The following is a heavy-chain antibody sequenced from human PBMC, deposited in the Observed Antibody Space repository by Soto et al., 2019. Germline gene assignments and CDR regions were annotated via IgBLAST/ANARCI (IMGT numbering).Heavy chain of an antibody. Sequence: SETLSLTCTFSGCSISSYYWSWIRQPPGKGLEWIGYIYYSGSTNYNPSLKSRVTISVDTSKNQFSLKLSSVTAADTAVYYCARGGGFYQPVDYWGQGTLVTVSS. V-gene: IGHV4-59*01. J-gene: IGHJ4*02. CDR2: IYYSGST. D-gene: IGHD2-15*01. CDR1: GCSISSYY. CDR3: ARGGGFYQPVDY.